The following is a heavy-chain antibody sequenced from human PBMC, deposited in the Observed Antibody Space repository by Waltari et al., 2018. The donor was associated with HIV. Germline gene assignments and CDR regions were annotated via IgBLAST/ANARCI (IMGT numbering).Heavy chain of an antibody. CDR3: ASIAYCGGDCYPRGMDV. CDR1: GFTVSSNY. V-gene: IGHV3-66*01. J-gene: IGHJ6*02. CDR2: IYSGGST. D-gene: IGHD2-21*02. Sequence: EVQLVESGGGLVQLGGSLRLSCAASGFTVSSNYMSWVRQAPGKGLEWVSVIYSGGSTYYADSVKGRFTISRDNSKNTLYLQMNSLRAEDTAGYYCASIAYCGGDCYPRGMDVWGQGTTVTVSS.